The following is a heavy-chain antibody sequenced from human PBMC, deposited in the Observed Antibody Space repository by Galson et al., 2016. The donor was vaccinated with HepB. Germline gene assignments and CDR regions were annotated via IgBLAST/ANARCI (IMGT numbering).Heavy chain of an antibody. CDR1: GFTFSKFA. V-gene: IGHV3-23*01. CDR2: IANSGYST. D-gene: IGHD1-26*01. Sequence: SLRLSCAASGFTFSKFAMTWVRQAPGKGLQWVATIANSGYSTYYADSVKGRFTISRDNSKNTLNLQMNSLRAEDTAMYYCAKDAELLDWYFDLWGGGTLVTVSS. J-gene: IGHJ2*01. CDR3: AKDAELLDWYFDL.